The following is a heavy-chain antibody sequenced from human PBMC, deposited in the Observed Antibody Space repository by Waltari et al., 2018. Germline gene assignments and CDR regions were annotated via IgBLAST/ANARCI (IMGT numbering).Heavy chain of an antibody. CDR1: GFTFSSYW. D-gene: IGHD6-6*01. Sequence: EVQLVESGGGLVQPGGSLRLSCAASGFTFSSYWMHWVRQAPGQGLVWVSRINSDGSSTSYADSVKGRFTISRDNAKNTLYLQMNSLRAEDTAVYYCARVESSIAARTAGYYWGQGTLVTVSS. CDR3: ARVESSIAARTAGYY. CDR2: INSDGSST. J-gene: IGHJ4*02. V-gene: IGHV3-74*01.